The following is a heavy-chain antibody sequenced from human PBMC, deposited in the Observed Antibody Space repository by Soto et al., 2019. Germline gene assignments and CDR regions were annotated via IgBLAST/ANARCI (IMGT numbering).Heavy chain of an antibody. CDR2: IWYDGGDR. J-gene: IGHJ4*02. CDR1: GFTFSSYG. Sequence: QVQLVESGGGVVQPGRSLRLSCAASGFTFSSYGMHWVRQAPGKGLEWVALIWYDGGDRFYADSLKGRFTISRDNSKNTLYLEMNSLRVEDTAVYYCGRDRAPFSSSWYNFDCWGQGTLVAVSS. D-gene: IGHD6-13*01. V-gene: IGHV3-33*01. CDR3: GRDRAPFSSSWYNFDC.